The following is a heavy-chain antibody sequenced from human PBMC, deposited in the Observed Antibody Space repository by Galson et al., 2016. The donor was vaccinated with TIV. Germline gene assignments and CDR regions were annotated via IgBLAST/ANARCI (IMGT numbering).Heavy chain of an antibody. V-gene: IGHV1-69*02. D-gene: IGHD3-3*01. CDR1: GGTFSSFT. CDR3: ASDHEGDSWSGSYRVGYYNFMDV. Sequence: SVKVSCKASGGTFSSFTISRVRQAPGQGLEWMGRIIPILGIANYAQKFQGRLSIIADKSTSTAYMEMSSLRSEDTAVYYCASDHEGDSWSGSYRVGYYNFMDVWGKGTTVTVSS. J-gene: IGHJ6*03. CDR2: IIPILGIA.